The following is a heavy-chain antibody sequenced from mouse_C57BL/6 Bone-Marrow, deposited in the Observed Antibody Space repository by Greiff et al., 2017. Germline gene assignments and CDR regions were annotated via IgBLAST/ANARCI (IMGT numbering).Heavy chain of an antibody. D-gene: IGHD2-3*01. CDR3: TSDGLDY. V-gene: IGHV14-4*01. CDR2: IDPENGDT. CDR1: GFNIKDDY. Sequence: EVQLQQSGAELVRPGASVTLSCTASGFNIKDDYMHWVKQRPEQGLEWIGWIDPENGDTAYASKFQGKATITADTSSNTAYLQLSSLTSEDTAVYYCTSDGLDYWGQGTTLTVSS. J-gene: IGHJ2*01.